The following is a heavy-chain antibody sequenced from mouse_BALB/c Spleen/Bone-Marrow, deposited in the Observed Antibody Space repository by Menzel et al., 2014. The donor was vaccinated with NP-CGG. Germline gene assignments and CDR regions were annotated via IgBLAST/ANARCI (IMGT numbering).Heavy chain of an antibody. D-gene: IGHD4-1*01. CDR3: ARSRLLNCHHFDY. CDR1: GYSFTGFN. J-gene: IGHJ2*01. Sequence: VQLQQSGPELEKPGASVKISCKASGYSFTGFNMNWVKQSNGKSLEWIGNIDPYYGGISYNQNFKGKATLTVDKSSXTAYMHLKILTSKYSAIYYCARSRLLNCHHFDYWGQCTTLTVSS. CDR2: IDPYYGGI. V-gene: IGHV1S135*01.